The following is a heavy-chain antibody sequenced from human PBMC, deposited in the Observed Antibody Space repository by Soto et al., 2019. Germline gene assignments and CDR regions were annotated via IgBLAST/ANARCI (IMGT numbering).Heavy chain of an antibody. J-gene: IGHJ4*02. D-gene: IGHD6-13*01. V-gene: IGHV4-34*01. CDR1: GGSFSGYY. Sequence: SETLSLTCAVYGGSFSGYYWSWIRQPPGKGLEWIGEIKHSGSTNYNPSLKSRVTISVDTSKNQFSLKLSSVTAADTAVYYCARVAAAGPNDYWGQGTLVTVSS. CDR3: ARVAAAGPNDY. CDR2: IKHSGST.